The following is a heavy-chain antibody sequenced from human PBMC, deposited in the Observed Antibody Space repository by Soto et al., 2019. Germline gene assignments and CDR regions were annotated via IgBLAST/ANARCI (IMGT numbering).Heavy chain of an antibody. J-gene: IGHJ4*02. CDR1: GGSISSRSYY. D-gene: IGHD6-13*01. CDR2: IYYSGNA. Sequence: VSLTCTVSGGSISSRSYYWGWIRQPPGKGLEWIGSIYYSGNAYHNPSLKSRVAVSVDTSKNQFSLKVTSVTATDTAVYYCARHKDTRSRYLLTVVWGKGTLVNV. V-gene: IGHV4-39*01. CDR3: ARHKDTRSRYLLTVV.